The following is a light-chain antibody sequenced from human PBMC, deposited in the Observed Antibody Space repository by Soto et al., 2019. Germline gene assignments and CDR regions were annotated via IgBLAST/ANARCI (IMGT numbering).Light chain of an antibody. Sequence: DIQMTQSPSSLSASVGDSVTLTCRASQNINNHLSWYQQTPGRAPKNLIYLASSLQGGGPSRFSGRGSGTHFTLTISSLQPEDFATYYCQQSYRHPSPFSPGTTLAIK. CDR1: QNINNH. CDR3: QQSYRHPSP. CDR2: LAS. V-gene: IGKV1-39*01. J-gene: IGKJ3*01.